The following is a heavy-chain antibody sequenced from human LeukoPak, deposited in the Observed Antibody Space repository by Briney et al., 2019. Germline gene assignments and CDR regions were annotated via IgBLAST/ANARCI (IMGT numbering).Heavy chain of an antibody. CDR2: ISSSSSTI. V-gene: IGHV3-48*01. Sequence: GGSLRLSCAASGFTFSSYSMNWVRQAPGKGLEWVSYISSSSSTIYYADSVKGRFTTSRDNSENTLYLQMKSLRAEDTAVYYCARGDGYNFFDYWGQGTLVTVSS. J-gene: IGHJ4*02. CDR3: ARGDGYNFFDY. CDR1: GFTFSSYS. D-gene: IGHD5-24*01.